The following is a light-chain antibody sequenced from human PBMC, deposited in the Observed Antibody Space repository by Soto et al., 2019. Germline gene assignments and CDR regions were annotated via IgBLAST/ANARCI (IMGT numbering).Light chain of an antibody. J-gene: IGKJ2*01. Sequence: EIVLTQSPATLSLSPGERTTLSCRASQSVSFYLAWYQQKPGQAPRLLIFDASNRAAGVPARFSGSGSGTDFTLTVRSLEPEDFAVYYCQQRSSWPPEYTFGQGTKLEIK. CDR3: QQRSSWPPEYT. CDR1: QSVSFY. CDR2: DAS. V-gene: IGKV3-11*01.